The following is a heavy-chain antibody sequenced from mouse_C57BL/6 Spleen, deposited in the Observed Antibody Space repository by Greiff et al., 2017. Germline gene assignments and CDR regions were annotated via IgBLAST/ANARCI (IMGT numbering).Heavy chain of an antibody. D-gene: IGHD1-1*01. Sequence: EVKVVESGGGLVKPGGSLKLSCAASGFTFSDYGMHWVRQAPEKGLEWVAYISSGSSTIYYADTVKGRFTISRDNAKNTLFLQMTSLRSEDTAMYYCAILYYGSSLFDYCGQGTTLTVSS. CDR2: ISSGSSTI. V-gene: IGHV5-17*01. J-gene: IGHJ2*01. CDR3: AILYYGSSLFDY. CDR1: GFTFSDYG.